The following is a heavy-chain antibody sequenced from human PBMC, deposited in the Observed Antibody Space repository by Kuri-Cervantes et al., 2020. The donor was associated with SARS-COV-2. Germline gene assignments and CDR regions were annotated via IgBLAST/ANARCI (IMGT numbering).Heavy chain of an antibody. J-gene: IGHJ5*02. D-gene: IGHD1-20*01. V-gene: IGHV1-2*02. Sequence: ASVKVSCKASGYTFTGYYMNWVRQAPGQGREWMGWINPNSGGTNYAQKFQGRVNMTRETSIRTAYMELRRFRSDYTAVYYCASLNGITGTNLSWFDPWGQGTLVTVSS. CDR2: INPNSGGT. CDR3: ASLNGITGTNLSWFDP. CDR1: GYTFTGYY.